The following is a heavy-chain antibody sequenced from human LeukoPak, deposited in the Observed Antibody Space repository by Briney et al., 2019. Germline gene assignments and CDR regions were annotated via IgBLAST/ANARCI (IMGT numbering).Heavy chain of an antibody. V-gene: IGHV1-2*02. Sequence: ASVKVSCKASGYTFTGYYMHWVRQAPGQGLEWMGWINPNSGGANYAQKFQGRVTMTRDTSISTACMELSRLRSDDTAVYYCARDRGYSYGCYYWGQGTLVTVSS. CDR3: ARDRGYSYGCYY. J-gene: IGHJ4*02. CDR1: GYTFTGYY. CDR2: INPNSGGA. D-gene: IGHD5-18*01.